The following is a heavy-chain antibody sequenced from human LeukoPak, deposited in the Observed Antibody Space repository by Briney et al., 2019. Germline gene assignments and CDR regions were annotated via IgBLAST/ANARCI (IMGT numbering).Heavy chain of an antibody. CDR2: IIPILGIA. D-gene: IGHD3-22*01. CDR1: GGTFSSYA. J-gene: IGHJ6*02. CDR3: ARGGSTMIVSGYYYYGMGV. V-gene: IGHV1-69*04. Sequence: ASVKVSCKASGGTFSSYAISWVRQAPGQGLEWMGRIIPILGIANYAQKFQGRVTITADKSTSTAYMELSSLRSEDTAVYYCARGGSTMIVSGYYYYGMGVWGQGTTVTVSS.